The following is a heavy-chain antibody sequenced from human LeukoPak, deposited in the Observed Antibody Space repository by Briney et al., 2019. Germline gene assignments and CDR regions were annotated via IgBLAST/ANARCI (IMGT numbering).Heavy chain of an antibody. V-gene: IGHV4-59*08. D-gene: IGHD2-2*01. J-gene: IGHJ6*02. CDR1: GGSISSYY. CDR2: IYYSGST. CDR3: ARLDRQLLSLGMDV. Sequence: SETLSLTCTVSGGSISSYYWSWIRQPPGKGLECIGYIYYSGSTNYNPSLKSRVTISVDTSKNQFSLKLSSVTAADTAVYYCARLDRQLLSLGMDVWGQGTTVTVSS.